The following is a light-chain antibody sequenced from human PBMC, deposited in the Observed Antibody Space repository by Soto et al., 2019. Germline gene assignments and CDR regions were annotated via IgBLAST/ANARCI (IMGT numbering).Light chain of an antibody. CDR1: EGISSA. V-gene: IGKV1-13*02. CDR2: DAS. Sequence: AIPLTQSPSSLSASVGDRVTITCRASEGISSALAWYQQRPGKAPKLLIYDASSLESGVPSRFSGSGXGTDFTLTISSLQPEXFXTXXCQHFNEWPLTFGQGTRLENK. J-gene: IGKJ5*01. CDR3: QHFNEWPLT.